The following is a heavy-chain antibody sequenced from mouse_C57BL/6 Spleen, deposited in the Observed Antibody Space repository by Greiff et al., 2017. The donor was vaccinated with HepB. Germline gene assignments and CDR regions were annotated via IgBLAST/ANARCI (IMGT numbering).Heavy chain of an antibody. D-gene: IGHD3-1*01. V-gene: IGHV1-53*01. CDR3: AREGATGEYFDY. CDR2: INPSNGGT. J-gene: IGHJ2*01. Sequence: QVQLQQPGTELVKPGASVKLSCKASGYTFTSYWMHWVKQRPGQGLEWIGNINPSNGGTNYNEKFKSKATLTVDKSSSTAYMQLSSLTSEDSADYYCAREGATGEYFDYWGQGTTLTVSS. CDR1: GYTFTSYW.